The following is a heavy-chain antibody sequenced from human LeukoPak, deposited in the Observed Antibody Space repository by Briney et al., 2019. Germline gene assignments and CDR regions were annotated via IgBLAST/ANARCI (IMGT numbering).Heavy chain of an antibody. CDR1: GSTFSSYS. CDR3: AKDALLLWFGES. J-gene: IGHJ5*02. CDR2: ISSSSSYI. V-gene: IGHV3-21*01. D-gene: IGHD3-10*01. Sequence: GGSLRLSCAASGSTFSSYSMSWVRQAPGKGLEWVSSISSSSSYIYYADSVKGRFTISRDNAKNSLYLQMNSLRAEDTAVYYCAKDALLLWFGESWGQGTLVTVSS.